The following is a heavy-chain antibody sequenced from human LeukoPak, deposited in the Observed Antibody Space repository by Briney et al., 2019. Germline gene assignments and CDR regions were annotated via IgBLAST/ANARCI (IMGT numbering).Heavy chain of an antibody. CDR2: IYYSGST. CDR3: ARHVGRGDSSGWYGRWGYYFDY. Sequence: PSETLSLTCTVSGGSISSSSYYWGWIRQPPGKGLEWIGSIYYSGSTYYNPSLKSRVTISVDTSKNQFSLKPSSVTAADTAVYYCARHVGRGDSSGWYGRWGYYFDYWGQGTLVTVSS. V-gene: IGHV4-39*01. CDR1: GGSISSSSYY. J-gene: IGHJ4*02. D-gene: IGHD6-19*01.